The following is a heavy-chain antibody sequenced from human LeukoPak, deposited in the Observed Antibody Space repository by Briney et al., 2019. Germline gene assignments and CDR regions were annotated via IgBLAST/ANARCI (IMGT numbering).Heavy chain of an antibody. Sequence: GGSLRLSCAASGFTVSSNYMSWVRQAPGKGLEWVSVIYSGGSTYYADSVKGRFTISRDNSKNTLYLQMNSLKTEDTAVYYCAGYYYGSGSYYLGAFDIWGQGTMVTVSS. CDR3: AGYYYGSGSYYLGAFDI. CDR2: IYSGGST. CDR1: GFTVSSNY. V-gene: IGHV3-53*01. D-gene: IGHD3-10*01. J-gene: IGHJ3*02.